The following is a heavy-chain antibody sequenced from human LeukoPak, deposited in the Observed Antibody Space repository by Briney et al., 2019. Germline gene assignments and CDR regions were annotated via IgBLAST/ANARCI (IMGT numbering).Heavy chain of an antibody. CDR1: GYTLIGYY. J-gene: IGHJ5*02. V-gene: IGHV1-2*02. CDR2: INPNTGVT. D-gene: IGHD5-18*01. Sequence: ASVNVSCKASGYTLIGYYLHWVRQAPGQGLEWMGWINPNTGVTNYAQRFPGTVTLARDTSISTAYMELSRLRSDDTAVYYCAREGDTAIDTNWFDPWGLGSLVTVFS. CDR3: AREGDTAIDTNWFDP.